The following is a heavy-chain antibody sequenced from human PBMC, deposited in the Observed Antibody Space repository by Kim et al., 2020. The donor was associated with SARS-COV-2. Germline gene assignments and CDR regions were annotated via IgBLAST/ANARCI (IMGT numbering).Heavy chain of an antibody. J-gene: IGHJ6*02. Sequence: GGSLRLSCAASGFTFSSYSMNWVRQAPGKGLEWVSSISSSSSYIYYADSVKGRFTISRDNAKNSLYLQMNSLRAEDTAVYYCARWALLWFGEPAGKGYYYGMDVWGQGTTVTVSS. D-gene: IGHD3-10*01. CDR1: GFTFSSYS. CDR2: ISSSSSYI. CDR3: ARWALLWFGEPAGKGYYYGMDV. V-gene: IGHV3-21*01.